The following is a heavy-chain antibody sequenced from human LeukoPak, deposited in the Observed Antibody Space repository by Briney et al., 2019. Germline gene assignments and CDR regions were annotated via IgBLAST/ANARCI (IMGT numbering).Heavy chain of an antibody. V-gene: IGHV4-39*07. D-gene: IGHD2-8*01. J-gene: IGHJ6*02. CDR3: ARVTRDCTNGVVHPGTYYYYGMDV. CDR1: GDSISGSNFY. CDR2: MYYGGKT. Sequence: SETLSLTCTVSGDSISGSNFYWGWIRQSPGKGLEWIGSMYYGGKTYYNPSLESRATIAEDPPKNQFSLKLSSVAAAGTAVYYCARVTRDCTNGVVHPGTYYYYGMDVWGQGTTVTVSS.